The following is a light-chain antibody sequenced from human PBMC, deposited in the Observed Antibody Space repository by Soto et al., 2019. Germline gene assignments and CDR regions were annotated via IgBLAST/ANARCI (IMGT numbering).Light chain of an antibody. CDR1: SSDVGGYNY. CDR3: SSHTSSSTFV. CDR2: DVS. Sequence: QSALTQPASVSGSPGQTITISCTGTSSDVGGYNYVSWYQQQPGKAPKLMNYDVSNRPSGVSNRFSGSKSGNTASLTSSGLHAEDDAEYSGSSHTSSSTFVFGAGTKLTVL. J-gene: IGLJ1*01. V-gene: IGLV2-14*01.